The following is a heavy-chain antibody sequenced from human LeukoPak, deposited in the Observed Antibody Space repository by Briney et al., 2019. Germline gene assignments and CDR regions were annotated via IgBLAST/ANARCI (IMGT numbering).Heavy chain of an antibody. V-gene: IGHV4-31*03. CDR1: GGSISSGGYY. J-gene: IGHJ4*02. CDR3: ARGGYQLLSIDY. D-gene: IGHD2-2*01. Sequence: PSETLSVTCTVSGGSISSGGYYWSWIRQHPGKGLEWIGYIYYSGSTYYNPSLKSRVTISVDTSKNQFSLKLSSVTAADTAVYYCARGGYQLLSIDYWGQGTLVTVSS. CDR2: IYYSGST.